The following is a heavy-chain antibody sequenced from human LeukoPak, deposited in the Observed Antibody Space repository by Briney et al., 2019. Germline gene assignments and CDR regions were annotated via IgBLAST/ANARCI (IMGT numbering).Heavy chain of an antibody. CDR1: GFTFSSYA. Sequence: GGSLRLSCAASGFTFSSYAMSWVRQAPGKGLEWVSAISGSGGSTYYADSVKGRFTISRDNSKNTLYLQMNSLRAEDTAVYYCAKGGTIFGVASPDYYYYMDVWGKGTTVTVSS. J-gene: IGHJ6*03. CDR2: ISGSGGST. CDR3: AKGGTIFGVASPDYYYYMDV. V-gene: IGHV3-23*01. D-gene: IGHD3-3*01.